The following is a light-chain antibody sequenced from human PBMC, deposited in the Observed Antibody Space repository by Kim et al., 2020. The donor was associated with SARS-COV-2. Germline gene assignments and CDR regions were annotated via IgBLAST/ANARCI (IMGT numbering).Light chain of an antibody. V-gene: IGLV1-47*01. Sequence: GQRVTINCSGSSSNIGSNYVYWYQQPPGTAPKLLIYRNNQRPSGVPGRFSGSKSGTSASLAISGLRSEDEADYYCAAWDDSLSVVVFGGGTQLTVL. CDR3: AAWDDSLSVVV. J-gene: IGLJ2*01. CDR1: SSNIGSNY. CDR2: RNN.